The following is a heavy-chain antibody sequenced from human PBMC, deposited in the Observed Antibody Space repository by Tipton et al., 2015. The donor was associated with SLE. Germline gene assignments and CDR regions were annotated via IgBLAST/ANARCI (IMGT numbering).Heavy chain of an antibody. D-gene: IGHD3-16*02. V-gene: IGHV4-31*03. J-gene: IGHJ2*01. Sequence: LRLSCTVSGASMSSGGHYWSWIRQLPGKDLEWIGSISYSGSTTYNPSLKSRVTFSIDTSKSQFSLWLSSVTAADTAVYYCARTGIYRSYWYFDLWGRGTLVTVSS. CDR2: ISYSGST. CDR1: GASMSSGGHY. CDR3: ARTGIYRSYWYFDL.